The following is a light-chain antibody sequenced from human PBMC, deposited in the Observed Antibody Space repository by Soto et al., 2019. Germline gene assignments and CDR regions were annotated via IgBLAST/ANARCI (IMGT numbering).Light chain of an antibody. CDR3: QHRIMWPTT. V-gene: IGKV3-11*01. CDR1: QSVEKY. Sequence: EVVLTQSPATLSWSPGERATLSCRASQSVEKYLAWYQQRPGRAPRLLIFDTSNRATGIPARFSGSGSGTDFTLTISSLEPEDFAVYYCQHRIMWPTTFGQGTKVDI. J-gene: IGKJ1*01. CDR2: DTS.